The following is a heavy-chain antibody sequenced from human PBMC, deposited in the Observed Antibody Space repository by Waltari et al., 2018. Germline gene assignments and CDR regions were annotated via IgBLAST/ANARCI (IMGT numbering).Heavy chain of an antibody. CDR2: INHSGST. D-gene: IGHD2-2*01. CDR1: GGSFSGYY. J-gene: IGHJ6*02. Sequence: QVQLQQWGAGLLKPSETLSLTCAVYGGSFSGYYWSWIRQPPGKGLEWIGEINHSGSTNYNPSLKSRVTISVETSKNQVSLKLSSVTAADTAVYYCARGPIVVVPAAMGTFYYYYGMDVWGQGTTVTVSS. V-gene: IGHV4-34*01. CDR3: ARGPIVVVPAAMGTFYYYYGMDV.